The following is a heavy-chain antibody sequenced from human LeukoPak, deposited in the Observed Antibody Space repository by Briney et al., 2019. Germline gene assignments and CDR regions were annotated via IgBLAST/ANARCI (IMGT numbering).Heavy chain of an antibody. J-gene: IGHJ1*01. V-gene: IGHV3-48*02. Sequence: PGGSLRLSCAASGFTFSSYSMNWVRQAPGKGLEWLSYITGSSSTIKYADSVKGRLTISRDNAKNSLYLQMNSLRDEDTAVYYCARDYYDSSGYYYGQYWGQGTLVTVSS. D-gene: IGHD3-22*01. CDR3: ARDYYDSSGYYYGQY. CDR1: GFTFSSYS. CDR2: ITGSSSTI.